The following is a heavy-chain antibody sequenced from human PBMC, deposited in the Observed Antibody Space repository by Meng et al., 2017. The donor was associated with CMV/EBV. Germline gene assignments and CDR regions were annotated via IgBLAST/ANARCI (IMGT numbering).Heavy chain of an antibody. CDR3: ARHVYYRFDY. CDR2: LEGHARQK. CDR1: VFMLDNYW. Sequence: SGFTVFMLDNYWMTWVRQAPGQGLEWVAKLEGHARQKHYSDFVKGPFTISSDNDKNLVFLQMNNLRPEDTAVYFCARHVYYRFDYWGQGALVTVSS. V-gene: IGHV3-7*01. D-gene: IGHD1-14*01. J-gene: IGHJ4*02.